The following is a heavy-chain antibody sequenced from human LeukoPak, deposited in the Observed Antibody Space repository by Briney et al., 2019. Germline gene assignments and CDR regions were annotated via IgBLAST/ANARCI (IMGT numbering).Heavy chain of an antibody. CDR2: IYYSGST. CDR1: GGSISSYY. Sequence: SETLSLTCTVSGGSISSYYWSWIRQPPGKGLEWIGYIYYSGSTNYNPSFKSRVTISVDTSKNQFSLKLSSVTAADTAVYYCAGFSTANWFDPWGQGTLVTVSS. D-gene: IGHD2-2*01. J-gene: IGHJ5*02. V-gene: IGHV4-59*01. CDR3: AGFSTANWFDP.